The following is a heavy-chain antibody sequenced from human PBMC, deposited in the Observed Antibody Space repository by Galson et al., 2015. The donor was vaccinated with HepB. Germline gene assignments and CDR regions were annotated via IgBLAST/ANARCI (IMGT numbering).Heavy chain of an antibody. V-gene: IGHV3-23*01. Sequence: SLRLSCAASGFTFSSYSMTWVGQAPGQGLEWVSAITGSGGGGGSTYYADSVKGRFTISRDNSKNMLFLQMNSLRAEDTAVYYCSKAPFESSSGWYSGPFDHWGQGALVTVSS. CDR2: ITGSGGGGGST. J-gene: IGHJ4*02. D-gene: IGHD6-19*01. CDR3: SKAPFESSSGWYSGPFDH. CDR1: GFTFSSYS.